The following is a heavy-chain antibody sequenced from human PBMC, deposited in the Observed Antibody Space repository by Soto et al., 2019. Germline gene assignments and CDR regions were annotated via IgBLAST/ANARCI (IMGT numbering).Heavy chain of an antibody. Sequence: QVQLQASGPGLVEPSGTLSLTCAVSSGSISTNTWWSWVRQPPGKGLEWIGEIYHSGSNNYNPSRKRRVAHSVDKTNNKFALKLNTAAAADTAVYYCATGGSYCSTTGCLYWYLDLWGRGTLVSVSS. J-gene: IGHJ2*01. CDR3: ATGGSYCSTTGCLYWYLDL. D-gene: IGHD2-2*01. CDR2: IYHSGSN. V-gene: IGHV4-4*02. CDR1: SGSISTNTW.